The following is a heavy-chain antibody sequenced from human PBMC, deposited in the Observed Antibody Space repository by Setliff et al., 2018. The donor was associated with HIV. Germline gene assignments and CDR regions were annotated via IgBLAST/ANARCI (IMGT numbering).Heavy chain of an antibody. V-gene: IGHV3-23*01. CDR2: IGGSTGST. D-gene: IGHD1-26*01. CDR1: GFAFDNYC. Sequence: PGGSLRLSCAASGFAFDNYCMTWVRQAPGKGLEWGSAIGGSTGSTYYADSVKGRFTISTDNSKNTLYLQMNSQRAEDTAVYYCAKPLTQWGVSPYHYAVDVWGQGTTVTVSS. J-gene: IGHJ6*02. CDR3: AKPLTQWGVSPYHYAVDV.